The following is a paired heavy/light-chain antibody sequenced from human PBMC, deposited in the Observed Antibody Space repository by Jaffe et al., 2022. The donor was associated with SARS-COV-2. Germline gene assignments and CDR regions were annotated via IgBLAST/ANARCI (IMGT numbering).Heavy chain of an antibody. CDR2: ISSSSSYI. J-gene: IGHJ6*02. V-gene: IGHV3-21*01. Sequence: EVQLVESGGGLVKPGGSLRLSCAASGFTFSSYSMNWVRQAPGKGLEWVSSISSSSSYIYYADSVKGRFTISRDNAKNSLYLQMNSLRAEDTAVYYCARPTYYDFWSGYPYYYYGMDVWGQGTTVTVSS. CDR3: ARPTYYDFWSGYPYYYYGMDV. CDR1: GFTFSSYS. D-gene: IGHD3-3*01.
Light chain of an antibody. Sequence: DIVMTQSPLSLPVTPGEPASISCRSSQSLLHSNGYNYLDWYLQKPGQSPQLLIYLGSNRASGVPDRFSGSGSGTDFTLKISRVEAEDVGVYYCMQALQTLYTFGQGTKLEIK. CDR2: LGS. CDR1: QSLLHSNGYNY. J-gene: IGKJ2*01. V-gene: IGKV2-28*01. CDR3: MQALQTLYT.